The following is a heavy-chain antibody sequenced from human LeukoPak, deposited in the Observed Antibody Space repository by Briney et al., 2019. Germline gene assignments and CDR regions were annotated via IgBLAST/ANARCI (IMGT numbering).Heavy chain of an antibody. CDR1: GYTFTGYY. V-gene: IGHV1-2*02. J-gene: IGHJ4*02. D-gene: IGHD6-13*01. CDR2: INPNSGGT. CDR3: ARGLAGIDY. Sequence: ASVKVSCKASGYTFTGYYMHWVRQAPGQGLEWMGWINPNSGGTNYAQKFQGRVTMTRNTSISTAYMELSSLRSEDTAVYYCARGLAGIDYWGQGTLVTVSS.